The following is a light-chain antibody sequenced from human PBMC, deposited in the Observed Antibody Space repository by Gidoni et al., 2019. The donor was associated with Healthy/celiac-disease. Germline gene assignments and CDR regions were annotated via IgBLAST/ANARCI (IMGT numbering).Light chain of an antibody. CDR1: QSISSY. CDR2: AAS. CDR3: QQSYSTPIFT. V-gene: IGKV1-39*01. J-gene: IGKJ3*01. Sequence: MQMTQSPSSLSASVGDRVTITCRASQSISSYLNWYQQKPGKAPTLLIYAASSLQSGVPSRFSGSGSGTDFTPPISSLQPADFATYYCQQSYSTPIFTFGHGTKVDIK.